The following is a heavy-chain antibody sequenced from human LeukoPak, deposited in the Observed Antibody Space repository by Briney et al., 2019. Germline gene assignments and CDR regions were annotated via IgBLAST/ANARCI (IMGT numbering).Heavy chain of an antibody. J-gene: IGHJ4*02. V-gene: IGHV4-34*01. D-gene: IGHD5-18*01. CDR3: ARRARIQLWPTEYFDY. CDR2: IYYSGST. CDR1: GGSFSGYY. Sequence: SETLSLTCAVYGGSFSGYYWSWIRQPPGKGLEWIGSIYYSGSTYYNPSLKSRVTISVDTSKNQFSLKLSSVTAADTAVYYCARRARIQLWPTEYFDYWGQGTLVTVSS.